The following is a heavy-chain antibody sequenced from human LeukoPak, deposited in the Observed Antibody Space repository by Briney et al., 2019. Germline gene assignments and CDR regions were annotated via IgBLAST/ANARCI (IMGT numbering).Heavy chain of an antibody. CDR2: IDPYTGNT. D-gene: IGHD5-12*01. Sequence: ASVKVSCKASGYTFVGYYLHWGRQAPGQGLEWMAWIDPYTGNTHYAQKFQGRITVTRDTSISTTYMELSWLTSDDTALYYCAREYSASEHWGQGTLVTVSS. V-gene: IGHV1-2*02. J-gene: IGHJ1*01. CDR3: AREYSASEH. CDR1: GYTFVGYY.